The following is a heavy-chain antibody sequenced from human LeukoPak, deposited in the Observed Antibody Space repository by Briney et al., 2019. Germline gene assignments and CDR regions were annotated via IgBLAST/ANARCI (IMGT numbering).Heavy chain of an antibody. CDR2: INSDGSST. CDR1: GFTFSSYW. J-gene: IGHJ4*02. Sequence: GGSLRLSCVASGFTFSSYWMHWVRQAPGKGLVWVSRINSDGSSTSYADSVKGRFTISRDNAKNTLYLQMNSLGAEDTAVYYCAKDDFNYGYDYWGQGTLVTVSS. CDR3: AKDDFNYGYDY. V-gene: IGHV3-74*01. D-gene: IGHD3-16*01.